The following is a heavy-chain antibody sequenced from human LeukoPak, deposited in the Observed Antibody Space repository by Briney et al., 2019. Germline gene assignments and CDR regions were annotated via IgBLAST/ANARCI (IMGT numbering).Heavy chain of an antibody. V-gene: IGHV3-9*01. CDR2: ISWNSGSI. CDR1: GFTFDDYA. Sequence: PGRSLRLSCAASGFTFDDYAMAWVRQAPGKGLEWVSCISWNSGSIGYADSVKGRFTISRDNAKNSLYLQMNSLRAEDTALYYCAKAPYSYGYSQYYFDYWGQGTLVTVSS. CDR3: AKAPYSYGYSQYYFDY. J-gene: IGHJ4*02. D-gene: IGHD5-18*01.